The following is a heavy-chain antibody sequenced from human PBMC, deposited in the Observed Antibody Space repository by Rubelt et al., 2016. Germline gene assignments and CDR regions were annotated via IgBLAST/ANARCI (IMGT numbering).Heavy chain of an antibody. Sequence: QVQLQESGPGLVKPSETLSLTCTVSGGSISSYYWGWIRQPPGKGLEWIGRIYYSGSTYYNPSLKGRVTRCVDKSKKQVSRRLGCVTEADTAVYYCARHSIERSTKTGGFDYWGQGTLVTVSS. D-gene: IGHD2-8*01. J-gene: IGHJ4*02. CDR3: ARHSIERSTKTGGFDY. CDR1: GGSISSYY. V-gene: IGHV4-39*01. CDR2: IYYSGST.